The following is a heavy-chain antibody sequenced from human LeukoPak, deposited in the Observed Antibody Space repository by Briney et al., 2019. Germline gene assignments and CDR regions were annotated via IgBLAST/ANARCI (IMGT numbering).Heavy chain of an antibody. CDR1: GGSISSYY. CDR2: IYYSGST. V-gene: IGHV4-59*01. J-gene: IGHJ5*02. D-gene: IGHD3-10*01. Sequence: SETLSLTCTVSGGSISSYYWSWIRQPPGKGLEWIGYIYYSGSTNYNPSLKSRVTISVDTSKNQFSLKLSSVTAADTAVYYCARDSPFRGHDWFDPWGQGTLVTVSS. CDR3: ARDSPFRGHDWFDP.